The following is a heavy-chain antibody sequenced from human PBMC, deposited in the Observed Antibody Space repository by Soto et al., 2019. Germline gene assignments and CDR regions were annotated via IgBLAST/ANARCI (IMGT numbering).Heavy chain of an antibody. D-gene: IGHD3-22*01. Sequence: GSLRLTCAASGITFRIYSMSLVLQAPGKGLEWVSTIGGGGGGTSYADFVRGRFTISRDNSKNTLYLQMNSLRAEDTALYYCAKDAPGSGWLSDYWGLRTLVTVSS. CDR3: AKDAPGSGWLSDY. CDR1: GITFRIYS. CDR2: IGGGGGGT. V-gene: IGHV3-23*01. J-gene: IGHJ4*02.